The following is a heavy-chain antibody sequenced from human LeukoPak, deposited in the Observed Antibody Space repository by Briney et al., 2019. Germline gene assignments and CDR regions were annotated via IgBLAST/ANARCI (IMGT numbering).Heavy chain of an antibody. V-gene: IGHV3-9*01. J-gene: IGHJ3*02. CDR1: GFTFDDYA. CDR2: ISWNSGSI. Sequence: PGGSLRLSCAASGFTFDDYAMHWVRQAPGKGLEWVSGISWNSGSIGYADSVKGRFTISRDNAKNSLYLQMNSLRAEDTALYYCAKDKWYYYHYDYPSPAFDIWGQGTMVTVSS. D-gene: IGHD3-22*01. CDR3: AKDKWYYYHYDYPSPAFDI.